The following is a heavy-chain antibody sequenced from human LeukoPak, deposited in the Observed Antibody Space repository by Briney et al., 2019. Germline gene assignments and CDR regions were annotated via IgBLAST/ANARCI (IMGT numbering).Heavy chain of an antibody. CDR3: ARDLRYCSSTSCYGPLGY. CDR1: GYTFTSYG. J-gene: IGHJ4*02. V-gene: IGHV1-18*01. CDR2: ISAYNGNT. Sequence: ASVKVSCKASGYTFTSYGISWVRQAPGQGLEWMGWISAYNGNTNYAQKFQGRVTITRDTSASTAYMELSSLRSEDTAVYYCARDLRYCSSTSCYGPLGYWGQGTLVTVSS. D-gene: IGHD2-2*01.